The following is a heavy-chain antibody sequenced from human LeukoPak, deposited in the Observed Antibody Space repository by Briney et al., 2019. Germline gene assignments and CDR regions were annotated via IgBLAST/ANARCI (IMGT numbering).Heavy chain of an antibody. CDR1: GGTFSSYA. Sequence: GASVKVSCKASGGTFSSYAISWVRQAPGQGLEWMGRIIPILGIANYAQKFQGRVTITADKSTSTACMELSSLRSEDTAVYYCARGGYSGQSDYWGQGTLVTVSS. CDR2: IIPILGIA. J-gene: IGHJ4*02. D-gene: IGHD3-16*02. V-gene: IGHV1-69*04. CDR3: ARGGYSGQSDY.